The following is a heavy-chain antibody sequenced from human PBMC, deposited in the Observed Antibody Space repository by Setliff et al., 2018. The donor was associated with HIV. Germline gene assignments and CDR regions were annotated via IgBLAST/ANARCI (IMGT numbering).Heavy chain of an antibody. Sequence: LSLTCSVSGDSISSYYWSWIRQPPGKGLEWIGYIYYSGSTSYNPSLKSRVTMSVGTSKNQFSLKLSSVIAADTAVYYCARHLYYYDNNGYLQPYYYMDVWGKGTTVTVSS. CDR2: IYYSGST. D-gene: IGHD3-22*01. CDR3: ARHLYYYDNNGYLQPYYYMDV. CDR1: GDSISSYY. J-gene: IGHJ6*03. V-gene: IGHV4-59*08.